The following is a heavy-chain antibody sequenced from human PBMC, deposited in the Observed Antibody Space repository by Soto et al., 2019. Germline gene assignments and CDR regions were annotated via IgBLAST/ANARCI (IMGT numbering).Heavy chain of an antibody. V-gene: IGHV3-23*01. CDR1: GFTFSSYA. J-gene: IGHJ6*02. CDR2: ISGSGGST. CDR3: AKALLRLQWLAPYYYGMDV. D-gene: IGHD6-19*01. Sequence: PGGSLRLSCAASGFTFSSYAMSWVRQAPGKGLEWVSAISGSGGSTYYADSVTGRFTISRDNSKNTLYLQMNSLRAEDTAVYYCAKALLRLQWLAPYYYGMDVWGQGTTVTVSS.